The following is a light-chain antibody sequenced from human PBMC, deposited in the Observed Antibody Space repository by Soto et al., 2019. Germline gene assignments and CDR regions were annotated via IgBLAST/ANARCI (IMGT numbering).Light chain of an antibody. V-gene: IGKV1-39*01. J-gene: IGKJ1*01. CDR1: QNIDMY. CDR3: QHTFNSPPLT. Sequence: DIHMTQSPSSLSASVGDTVTITCRASQNIDMYLNWYQQKPGKAPRVLISGASNLQSGVPSRFSGSGSGTDFTLTISSLQSEDFASYFCQHTFNSPPLTFGQGTKVDIK. CDR2: GAS.